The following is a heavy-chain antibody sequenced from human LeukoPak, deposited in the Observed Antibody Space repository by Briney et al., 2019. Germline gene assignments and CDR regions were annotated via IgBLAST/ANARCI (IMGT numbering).Heavy chain of an antibody. CDR3: ARVGCSSTSCYEGYYGMDV. CDR2: IYYSGST. D-gene: IGHD2-2*01. CDR1: GGSISSYY. Sequence: SETLSLTCTVSGGSISSYYWSWIRQPPGKGLEWIGYIYYSGSTNYNPSLKSRVTISVDTSKNQFSLKLSSVTAADTAVYYCARVGCSSTSCYEGYYGMDVWGKGTTVTVSS. J-gene: IGHJ6*04. V-gene: IGHV4-59*01.